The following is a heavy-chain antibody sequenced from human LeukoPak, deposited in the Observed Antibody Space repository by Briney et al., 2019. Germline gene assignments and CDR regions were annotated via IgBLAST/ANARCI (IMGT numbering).Heavy chain of an antibody. D-gene: IGHD4-17*01. CDR1: GYTFTSYD. CDR2: MNPNSGNT. CDR3: ARDIAPDYGDYGYFDY. J-gene: IGHJ4*02. V-gene: IGHV1-8*01. Sequence: ASVKVSCKASGYTFTSYDINWVRQATGQGLEWMGWMNPNSGNTGYAQKFQGRVTMTRNTSISTAYMELSSLRSEDTAVYYCARDIAPDYGDYGYFDYWGQGTLVTVSS.